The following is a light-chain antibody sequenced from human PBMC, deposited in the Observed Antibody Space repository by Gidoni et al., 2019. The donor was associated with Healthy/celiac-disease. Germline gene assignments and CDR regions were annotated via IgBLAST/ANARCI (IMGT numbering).Light chain of an antibody. CDR2: EVS. V-gene: IGLV2-23*02. Sequence: QSALTQPAYVSGALGQSITISFTGTSTDVVSYNLVSWYQQHPGKAPKLLISEVSKRPSGVSNRFSGSKSGNTASLTISVLQAEDAAHYYCCSYAVSSPLVFGGGTKLTVL. J-gene: IGLJ3*02. CDR3: CSYAVSSPLV. CDR1: STDVVSYNL.